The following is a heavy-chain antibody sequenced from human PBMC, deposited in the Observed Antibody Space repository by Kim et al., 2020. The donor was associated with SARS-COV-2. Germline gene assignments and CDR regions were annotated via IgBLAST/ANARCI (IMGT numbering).Heavy chain of an antibody. CDR1: GFTFSSYS. Sequence: GGSLRLSCAASGFTFSSYSMNWVRQAPGKGLEWVSSITRSSSYKYYTDSVKGRFTISRDNAKNSLYLQMNSLRAEDTAVYYCARRQQLENGFYYYGMDVWGRGTTVTVSS. CDR2: ITRSSSYK. CDR3: ARRQQLENGFYYYGMDV. D-gene: IGHD6-13*01. V-gene: IGHV3-21*01. J-gene: IGHJ6*02.